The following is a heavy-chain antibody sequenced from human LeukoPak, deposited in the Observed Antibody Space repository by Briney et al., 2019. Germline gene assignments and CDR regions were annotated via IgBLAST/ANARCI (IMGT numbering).Heavy chain of an antibody. CDR2: INNSGSA. CDR1: GGSLSGYS. V-gene: IGHV4-34*01. D-gene: IGHD3-3*01. CDR3: GRVRFLEWLNSNYMDV. J-gene: IGHJ6*03. Sequence: SETLSLTSAAYGGSLSGYSWTWTRQPPGKGLKWIGEINNSGSATYNTSLNKRVTISVVTSKNQFFLKLSSVAAAETAVYYCGRVRFLEWLNSNYMDVWGKGTTVTVSS.